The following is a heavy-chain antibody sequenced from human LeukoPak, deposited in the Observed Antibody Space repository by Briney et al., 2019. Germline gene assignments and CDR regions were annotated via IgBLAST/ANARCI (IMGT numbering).Heavy chain of an antibody. CDR3: AREAMEPIAAAPPGRTFDI. CDR1: GGSISSYY. D-gene: IGHD6-13*01. Sequence: SETLSLTCTVSGGSISSYYRSWIRQPPGRGLEWIGYIYYSGSTNYNPSLKSRVTISVDTSKNQFSLKLSSVTAADTAVYYCAREAMEPIAAAPPGRTFDIWGQGTMVTVSS. V-gene: IGHV4-59*01. CDR2: IYYSGST. J-gene: IGHJ3*02.